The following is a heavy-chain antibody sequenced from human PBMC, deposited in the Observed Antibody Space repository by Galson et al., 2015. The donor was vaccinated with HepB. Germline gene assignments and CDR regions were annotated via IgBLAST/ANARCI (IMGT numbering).Heavy chain of an antibody. J-gene: IGHJ3*02. CDR3: ARHRKGGYSSGWYRGDALDT. D-gene: IGHD6-19*01. CDR2: IYPGDSDT. V-gene: IGHV5-51*01. CDR1: GYSFTSYW. Sequence: QSGAAVKKPGESLKISCKGSGYSFTSYWIGWVRQMPGKGLEWMGIIYPGDSDTRYSPSFQGQVTISADKSISTAYLQWSSLKASDTAMYYCARHRKGGYSSGWYRGDALDTWGQGTVVTVSS.